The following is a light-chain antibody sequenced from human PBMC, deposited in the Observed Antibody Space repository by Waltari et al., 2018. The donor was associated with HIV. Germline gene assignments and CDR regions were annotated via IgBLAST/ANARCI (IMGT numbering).Light chain of an antibody. Sequence: DIQLTQSPSFLSASVGDRVTTTCRVSQAINNYFALAWYQEKPGEAPKLLIFAASTLQSGVPSRFSGSGSGTEFTLTISSLQPEDFANYYCQQLDNYPHSFGQGTKLEIK. CDR1: QAINNY. CDR3: QQLDNYPHS. CDR2: AAS. V-gene: IGKV1-9*01. J-gene: IGKJ2*03.